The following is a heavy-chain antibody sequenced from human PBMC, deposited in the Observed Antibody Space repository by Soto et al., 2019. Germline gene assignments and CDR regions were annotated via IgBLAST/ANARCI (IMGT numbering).Heavy chain of an antibody. CDR3: ERAVYGAGNDY. V-gene: IGHV4-34*01. CDR1: GGSFSGYY. J-gene: IGHJ4*02. Sequence: QVQLQQWGAGLLKPSETLSLTCAVYGGSFSGYYWSWIRQPPGKGLGWIGEINHSGSTNYNPSLKSRVTISVDTSKNQFSLKLSSVTAADTAVAYCERAVYGAGNDYWGQGTLVTVSS. D-gene: IGHD4-17*01. CDR2: INHSGST.